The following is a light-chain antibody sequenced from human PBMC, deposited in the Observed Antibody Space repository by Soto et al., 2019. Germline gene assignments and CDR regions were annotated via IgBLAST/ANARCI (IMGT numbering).Light chain of an antibody. CDR1: QSVRSDS. V-gene: IGKV3-20*01. J-gene: IGKJ4*01. Sequence: EIVLTQSPRTLSLSPGESATLSCTASQSVRSDSLAWYQQKPGQAPRLLMFGASGRATGNPPRFSGRGSGTDFTLTISRLEPEDFAVYYCQQYGTSPFTFGGGTKVDI. CDR2: GAS. CDR3: QQYGTSPFT.